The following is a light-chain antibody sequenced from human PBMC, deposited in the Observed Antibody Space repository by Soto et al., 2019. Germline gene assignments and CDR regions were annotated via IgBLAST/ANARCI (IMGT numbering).Light chain of an antibody. J-gene: IGLJ1*01. CDR2: TDN. V-gene: IGLV1-44*01. Sequence: QSVLTQPPSASGTPGQRVTISCSGSSSNIGSNAVNWYQQFPGTAPKLLIYTDNQRPSGVPDRFSGSKSGTSASLAISGLQSEDEADYFCPAWDGSLNAYVFGTGTKLTVL. CDR1: SSNIGSNA. CDR3: PAWDGSLNAYV.